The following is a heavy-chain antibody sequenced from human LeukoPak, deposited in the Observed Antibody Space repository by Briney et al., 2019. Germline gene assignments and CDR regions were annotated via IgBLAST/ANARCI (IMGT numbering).Heavy chain of an antibody. CDR1: GGSISSSSYY. D-gene: IGHD5-18*01. Sequence: SETLSLTCSVSGGSISSSSYYWGWIRQPPGKGLEWIGSSYYSGNTYYNPSLKSRVTTSVDTSKNQFSLKLSSVTAADTAVYYCAREVVDTAMVTVYYYMDVWGKGTTVTISS. J-gene: IGHJ6*03. CDR3: AREVVDTAMVTVYYYMDV. CDR2: SYYSGNT. V-gene: IGHV4-39*07.